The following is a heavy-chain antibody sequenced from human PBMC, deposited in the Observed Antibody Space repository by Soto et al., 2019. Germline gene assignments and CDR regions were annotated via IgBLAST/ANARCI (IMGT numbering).Heavy chain of an antibody. CDR3: ALPPYGSSSLYGYFQH. CDR2: ISYDGSNK. V-gene: IGHV3-30*03. D-gene: IGHD6-13*01. J-gene: IGHJ1*01. CDR1: GFTFSSCG. Sequence: QVQLVESGGGVVQPGRSLRLSCAASGFTFSSCGMHWVRQAPGKGLEWVAVISYDGSNKYYVDSVKGRFTISRDNSKNSLYLQMNSLRAEDTAVYYCALPPYGSSSLYGYFQHWGQGTLVTVSS.